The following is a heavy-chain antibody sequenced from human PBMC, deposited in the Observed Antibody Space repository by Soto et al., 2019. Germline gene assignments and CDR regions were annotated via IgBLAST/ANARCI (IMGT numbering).Heavy chain of an antibody. V-gene: IGHV1-2*02. CDR3: ATLGELSFDH. Sequence: GXSVKVSCKASVYTFTGYFIHWVRQAPGQGLEWMGWINPNSGGTNYAQNFQGRVTMTRDTSISTAYMELSRLRSDDTAVYYCATLGELSFDHWGQGTLVTGSS. CDR1: VYTFTGYF. D-gene: IGHD3-16*02. J-gene: IGHJ4*02. CDR2: INPNSGGT.